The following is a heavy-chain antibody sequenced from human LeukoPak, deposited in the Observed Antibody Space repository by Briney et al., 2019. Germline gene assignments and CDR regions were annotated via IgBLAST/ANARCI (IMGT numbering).Heavy chain of an antibody. Sequence: SETLSLTCTVSGGSISSYYWSWIRQPPGKGLEWIGYIYYTGSTRYNPSLNGRVTISADTSKNHFSLKLSSVTAADTAVYYCARWGCTSTTCYTPFDFWGPGTLVTVSS. CDR2: IYYTGST. J-gene: IGHJ4*02. CDR1: GGSISSYY. CDR3: ARWGCTSTTCYTPFDF. D-gene: IGHD2-2*02. V-gene: IGHV4-59*01.